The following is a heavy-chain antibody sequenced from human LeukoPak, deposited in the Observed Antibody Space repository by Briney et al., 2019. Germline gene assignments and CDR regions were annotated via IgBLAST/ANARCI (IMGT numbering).Heavy chain of an antibody. D-gene: IGHD6-13*01. CDR3: AKSLLRYSSSSYGMDV. CDR1: GFTFSSYA. V-gene: IGHV3-23*01. J-gene: IGHJ6*02. CDR2: ISGSGGST. Sequence: GGSLRLSCAASGFTFSSYAMSWVRQAPGKGLEWVSAISGSGGSTYYAGSVKGRFTISRDNSKNTLYLQMNSLRAEDTAVYYCAKSLLRYSSSSYGMDVWGQGTTVTVSS.